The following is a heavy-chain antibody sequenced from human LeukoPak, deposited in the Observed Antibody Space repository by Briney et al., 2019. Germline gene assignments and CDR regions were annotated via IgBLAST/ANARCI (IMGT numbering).Heavy chain of an antibody. D-gene: IGHD4-17*01. Sequence: PGGSLRLSCAASGFTFSSYSMNWVRRAPGKGLEWVSYISSSSSTIYYADSVKGRFTISRDNAKNSLYLQMNSLRAEDTAVYYCASLPVYGDYSWGQGTLVTVSS. CDR2: ISSSSSTI. CDR1: GFTFSSYS. CDR3: ASLPVYGDYS. V-gene: IGHV3-48*04. J-gene: IGHJ4*02.